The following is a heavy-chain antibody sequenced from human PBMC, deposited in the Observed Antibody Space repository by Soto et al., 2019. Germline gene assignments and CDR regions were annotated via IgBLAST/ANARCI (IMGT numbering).Heavy chain of an antibody. CDR1: QYNFTNYC. CDR2: INPSGGST. V-gene: IGHV1-46*01. CDR3: ARALYDTDSVPVGAESRYYVMDV. Sequence: QVQLVQSGAESKTPGASVKVSCKASQYNFTNYCVHWVRQAPGQGLEWMGVINPSGGSTKYAQRFPGRVTMTRDTSTNTVYMDLRSLRPEDTAVYFCARALYDTDSVPVGAESRYYVMDVWGRGTTVTVSS. J-gene: IGHJ6*02. D-gene: IGHD3-22*01.